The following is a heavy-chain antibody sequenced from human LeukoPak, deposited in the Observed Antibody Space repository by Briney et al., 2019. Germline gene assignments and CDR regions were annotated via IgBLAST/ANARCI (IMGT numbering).Heavy chain of an antibody. CDR3: ATAAARRHYYYYMDV. D-gene: IGHD6-6*01. V-gene: IGHV1-24*01. J-gene: IGHJ6*03. CDR2: FDPEDGET. Sequence: ASVKVSCKVSGYTLTELSMHWVRQAPGKGLEWMGGFDPEDGETIYAQKFQGRVTMTEDTSTDTVYMELSSLRSEDTAVYYCATAAARRHYYYYMDVWGKGTTVTVSS. CDR1: GYTLTELS.